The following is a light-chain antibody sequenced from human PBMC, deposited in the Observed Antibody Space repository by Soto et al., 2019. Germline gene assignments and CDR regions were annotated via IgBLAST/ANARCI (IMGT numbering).Light chain of an antibody. V-gene: IGKV3-11*01. Sequence: EIVLTQSPATLSLSPGERATLSCRASQSVSSSLAWYQQKPGQAPRTVIYGASIRATGIPDRFSGSGSGTDFSLTITRLEPEDSAVYYCQQRSNWPPTTFGQGTRLEIK. CDR2: GAS. CDR1: QSVSSS. J-gene: IGKJ5*01. CDR3: QQRSNWPPTT.